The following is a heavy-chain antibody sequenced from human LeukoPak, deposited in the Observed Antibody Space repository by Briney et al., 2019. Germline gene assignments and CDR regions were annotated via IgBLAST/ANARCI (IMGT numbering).Heavy chain of an antibody. D-gene: IGHD1-26*01. V-gene: IGHV4-31*03. Sequence: SETLSLTCTVSGGSISSGGYYWSWIRQHPGKGLEWIGYIYYSGSTYYNPSLKSRVTISVDTSKNQFSLKLSSVTAADTAVYYCARVSGGSYSGSVDYWGQGTLVTVSS. CDR1: GGSISSGGYY. J-gene: IGHJ4*02. CDR2: IYYSGST. CDR3: ARVSGGSYSGSVDY.